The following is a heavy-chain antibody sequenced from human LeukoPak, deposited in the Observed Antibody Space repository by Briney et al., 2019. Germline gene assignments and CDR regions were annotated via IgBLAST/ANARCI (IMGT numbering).Heavy chain of an antibody. J-gene: IGHJ4*02. CDR2: IYYTGST. D-gene: IGHD3-22*01. CDR1: GGSISSSSYY. Sequence: SETLSLTCTVSGGSISSSSYYWGWIRQPPRKGLEWIGSIYYTGSTYYNPSLKSLVTISVDTSKSQFSLKLSSVTAADTAVYYCARGILRDYYDSSGFYHRGGVGYWGQGTLVTVSS. V-gene: IGHV4-39*07. CDR3: ARGILRDYYDSSGFYHRGGVGY.